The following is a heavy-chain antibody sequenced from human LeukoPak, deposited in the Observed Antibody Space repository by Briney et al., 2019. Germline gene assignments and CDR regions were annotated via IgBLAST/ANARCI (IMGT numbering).Heavy chain of an antibody. Sequence: GGSLRLSCAASGFTFSSYAMSWVRQAPGKGLQWVSAISGSGGDTYDADSVKGRFTISRDNSKNTLYLQMNSLRAEDTAVYYCAKDSSGLSHIYMDVWGKGTTVTVSS. J-gene: IGHJ6*03. V-gene: IGHV3-23*01. CDR2: ISGSGGDT. CDR1: GFTFSSYA. D-gene: IGHD6-19*01. CDR3: AKDSSGLSHIYMDV.